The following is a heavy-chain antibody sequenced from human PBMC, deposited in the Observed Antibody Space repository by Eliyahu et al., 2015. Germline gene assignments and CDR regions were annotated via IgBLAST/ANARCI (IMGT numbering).Heavy chain of an antibody. CDR2: INPSGGST. CDR3: ARGQYYYDSSGYWGFDY. V-gene: IGHV1-46*01. CDR1: GHTFXNYY. D-gene: IGHD3-22*01. J-gene: IGHJ4*02. Sequence: QVQLVQSGAEVKKPGASVKVSCKASGHTFXNYYMHWVRQAPGQGLEWMGIINPSGGSTSYAQKFQGRVTMTRDTSTSTVYMELSSLRSEDTAVYYCARGQYYYDSSGYWGFDYWGQGTLVTVSS.